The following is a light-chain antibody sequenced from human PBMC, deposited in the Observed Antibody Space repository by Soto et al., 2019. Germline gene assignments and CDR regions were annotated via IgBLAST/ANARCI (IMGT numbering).Light chain of an antibody. CDR1: QSVSSY. V-gene: IGKV3-11*01. Sequence: EIVLTQSPATLSLSPGERATLSCRARQSVSSYLAWYQQKPGQAPRLLIYDASNRAPGIPARFSGSGSGTDFTLTISSLEPEDFAVYYCQQRSNWPPTFGGGTKVEIK. CDR3: QQRSNWPPT. CDR2: DAS. J-gene: IGKJ4*01.